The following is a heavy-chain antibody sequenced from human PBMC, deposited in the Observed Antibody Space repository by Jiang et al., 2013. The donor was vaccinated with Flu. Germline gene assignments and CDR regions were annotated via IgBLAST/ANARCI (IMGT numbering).Heavy chain of an antibody. D-gene: IGHD5-24*01. Sequence: VQLVESGGGVVQPGRSLRLSCAASGFTFSSYAMHWVRQAPGKGLEWVAVISYDGSNKYYADSVKGRITISRDNSKNTLYLQMNSLRPEDTAVYYCARGRKWLQSYFDYWAREPWSPSPQ. V-gene: IGHV3-30*01. CDR3: ARGRKWLQSYFDY. J-gene: IGHJ4*02. CDR2: ISYDGSNK. CDR1: GFTFSSYA.